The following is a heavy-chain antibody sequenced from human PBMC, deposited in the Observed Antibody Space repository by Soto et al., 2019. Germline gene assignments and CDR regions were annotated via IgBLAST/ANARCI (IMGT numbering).Heavy chain of an antibody. Sequence: PSETLSLTCTVSGGSISSGDYYWSWIRQPPGKGLEWIGYIYYSGSTYYNPSLKSRVTISVDTSKNQFSLKLSFVTAADTAVYYCARGDCSSTSCRTYYYGMDVWGQGTTVTVSS. V-gene: IGHV4-30-4*01. CDR1: GGSISSGDYY. CDR2: IYYSGST. CDR3: ARGDCSSTSCRTYYYGMDV. D-gene: IGHD2-2*01. J-gene: IGHJ6*02.